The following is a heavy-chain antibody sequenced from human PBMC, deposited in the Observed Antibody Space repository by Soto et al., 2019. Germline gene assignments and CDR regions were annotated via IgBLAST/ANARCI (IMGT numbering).Heavy chain of an antibody. Sequence: ASVKVSCKASGYIFSANYIHWGRQAPGQGLEWLGWINPHSGATNYAQKFLGRVTMSADTSASTAYMDLARLKSDDTAVYYCFRAHARGFSNWFDPWGRGTLDTGSS. CDR3: FRAHARGFSNWFDP. D-gene: IGHD3-22*01. CDR1: GYIFSANY. V-gene: IGHV1-2*02. J-gene: IGHJ5*02. CDR2: INPHSGAT.